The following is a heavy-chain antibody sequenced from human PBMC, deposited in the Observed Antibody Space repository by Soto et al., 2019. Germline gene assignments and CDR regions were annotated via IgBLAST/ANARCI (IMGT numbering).Heavy chain of an antibody. D-gene: IGHD3-16*01. J-gene: IGHJ6*02. V-gene: IGHV4-59*01. CDR1: GGSISSYN. CDR3: ARGVRFGELDPMDV. Sequence: SETLSLTCTVSGGSISSYNWSWIRPPPGKGLEWIGYTYYSGSTNYNPSLKSRVTITGDTSKNQFSLKLSSVTAADTAVYYCARGVRFGELDPMDVWGQGTTVTVSS. CDR2: TYYSGST.